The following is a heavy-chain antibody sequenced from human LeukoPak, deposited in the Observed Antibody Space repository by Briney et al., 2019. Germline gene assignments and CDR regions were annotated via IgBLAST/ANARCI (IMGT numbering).Heavy chain of an antibody. D-gene: IGHD3-22*01. Sequence: PSETLSLTCAVYGGSFSGYYWSWIRQPPGKGLEWIGEINHSGSTNYNPSLKSRVTISVDTSKNQFSLKLSSVTAADTAVYYCARRGDDYYDSSGYYYVDPFDYWRQGTLVTVSS. V-gene: IGHV4-34*01. CDR3: ARRGDDYYDSSGYYYVDPFDY. CDR1: GGSFSGYY. CDR2: INHSGST. J-gene: IGHJ4*02.